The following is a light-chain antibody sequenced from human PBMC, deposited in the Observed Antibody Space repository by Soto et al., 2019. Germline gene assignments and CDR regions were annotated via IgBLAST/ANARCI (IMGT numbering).Light chain of an antibody. CDR1: SSDVGAYNY. V-gene: IGLV2-8*01. J-gene: IGLJ3*02. Sequence: QSVLTQPPSASGSPGQSVTISCTGTSSDVGAYNYVSWFQQHPGKAPKLMIYDVSKRPSGVPDRFSGSKSGNTASLTVSGRHAEDEADYYCSSVAGWNNCWVFGGGTQLTVL. CDR2: DVS. CDR3: SSVAGWNNCWV.